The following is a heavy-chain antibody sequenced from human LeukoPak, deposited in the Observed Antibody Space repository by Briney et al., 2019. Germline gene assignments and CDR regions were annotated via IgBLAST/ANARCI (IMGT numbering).Heavy chain of an antibody. CDR2: ISAYNGNT. J-gene: IGHJ4*02. V-gene: IGHV1-18*01. Sequence: ASVKVSCKASGYTFTSYGISWVRQAPGQGLEWMGWISAYNGNTNYAQKLQGRVTMTTDTSTSTAYMELRSLRSDDTAVYYCARDLAYCSSTSCYVDYWGQGTLVTVSS. CDR3: ARDLAYCSSTSCYVDY. CDR1: GYTFTSYG. D-gene: IGHD2-2*01.